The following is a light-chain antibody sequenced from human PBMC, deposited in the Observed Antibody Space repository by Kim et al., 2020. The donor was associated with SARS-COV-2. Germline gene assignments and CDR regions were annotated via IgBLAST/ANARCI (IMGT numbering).Light chain of an antibody. Sequence: GTPGQRVTISCSGSSSNIGSDYVYWYQQLPGTAPKLLIYRNNQRPSGVPGRFSGSKSGTSASLAISGLRSEDEADYYCASWDDSLVFGGWTKVTVL. CDR1: SSNIGSDY. J-gene: IGLJ2*01. V-gene: IGLV1-47*01. CDR2: RNN. CDR3: ASWDDSLV.